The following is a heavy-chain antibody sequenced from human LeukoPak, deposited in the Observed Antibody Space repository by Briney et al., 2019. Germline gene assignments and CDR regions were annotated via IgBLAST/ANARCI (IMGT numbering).Heavy chain of an antibody. Sequence: NPSQTLSLTCTVSGGSISSGDYYWSWIRQPPGKGLEWIGYIFYSGSTYYNPSLKSRLTISVDTSMNKFSLKMSSVTAADTAVYYCAREALLRTGFDYWGQGTLVTVSS. CDR1: GGSISSGDYY. CDR2: IFYSGST. J-gene: IGHJ4*02. V-gene: IGHV4-30-4*08. CDR3: AREALLRTGFDY.